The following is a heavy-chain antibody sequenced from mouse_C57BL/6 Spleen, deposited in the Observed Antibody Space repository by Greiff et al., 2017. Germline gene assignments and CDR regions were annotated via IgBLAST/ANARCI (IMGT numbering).Heavy chain of an antibody. V-gene: IGHV1-82*01. D-gene: IGHD1-1*01. J-gene: IGHJ2*01. CDR2: IYPGDGDT. Sequence: QVQLKESGPELVKPGASVKISCKASGYAFSSSWMNWVKQRPGTGLEWIGRIYPGDGDTNYNGKFKGKATLTADKSSSTAYMQLSSLTSEDSAVYFCARTTTVAYYFDYWGQGTTLTVSS. CDR3: ARTTTVAYYFDY. CDR1: GYAFSSSW.